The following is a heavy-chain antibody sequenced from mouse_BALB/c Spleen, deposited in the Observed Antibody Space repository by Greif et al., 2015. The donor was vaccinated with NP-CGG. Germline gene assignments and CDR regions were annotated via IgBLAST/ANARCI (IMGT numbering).Heavy chain of an antibody. Sequence: VKLMESGPCLVAPSQSLSITCTVSGFSLTSYGVHWVRQPPGKGLEWLGVMWAGGSTNYNSALMSRLSISKDNSKSQVFLKMNSLQTDDTAMYYCARGALSYYFDYWGQGTTLTVSS. V-gene: IGHV2-9*02. CDR3: ARGALSYYFDY. D-gene: IGHD1-1*02. J-gene: IGHJ2*01. CDR1: GFSLTSYG. CDR2: MWAGGST.